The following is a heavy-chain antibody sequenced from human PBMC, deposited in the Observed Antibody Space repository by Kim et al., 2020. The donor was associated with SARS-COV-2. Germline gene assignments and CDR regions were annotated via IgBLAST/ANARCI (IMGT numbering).Heavy chain of an antibody. CDR2: IIPILGTT. Sequence: SVKVSCKASGGTFSRNGITWVRQAPGQGLEWMGGIIPILGTTKYAQRFQGRVTISADESASVAYMELSSLRSEDTAVYYFARNLNELPVVLFGVYYYYG. CDR3: ARNLNELPVVLFGVYYYYG. CDR1: GGTFSRNG. D-gene: IGHD2-2*01. J-gene: IGHJ6*01. V-gene: IGHV1-69*13.